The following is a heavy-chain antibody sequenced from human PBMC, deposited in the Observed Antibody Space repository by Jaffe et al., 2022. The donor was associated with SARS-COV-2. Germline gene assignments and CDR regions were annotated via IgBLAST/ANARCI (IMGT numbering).Heavy chain of an antibody. V-gene: IGHV3-21*01. CDR1: GFTFSSYS. CDR2: ISSSSSYI. D-gene: IGHD3-9*01. Sequence: EVQLVESGGGLVKPGGSLRLSCAASGFTFSSYSMNWVRQAPGKGLEWVSSISSSSSYIYYADSVKGRFTISRDNAKNSLYLQMNSLRAEDTAVYYCARDLSGYLYYYYYGMDVWGQGTTVTVSS. J-gene: IGHJ6*02. CDR3: ARDLSGYLYYYYYGMDV.